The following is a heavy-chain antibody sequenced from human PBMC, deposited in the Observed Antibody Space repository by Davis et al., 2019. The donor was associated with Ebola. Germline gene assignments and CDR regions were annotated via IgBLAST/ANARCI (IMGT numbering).Heavy chain of an antibody. CDR1: GYSFTSYW. CDR3: ARPGSSGSLEAGAFDI. Sequence: PGGSLRLSCTGSGYSFTSYWIGWVRQMPGKGLEWMGIIYPGDSDTRYSPSFQGQVTISADKSISTAYLQWSSLKASDTAMYYCARPGSSGSLEAGAFDIWGQGTMVTVSS. D-gene: IGHD6-19*01. V-gene: IGHV5-51*01. J-gene: IGHJ3*02. CDR2: IYPGDSDT.